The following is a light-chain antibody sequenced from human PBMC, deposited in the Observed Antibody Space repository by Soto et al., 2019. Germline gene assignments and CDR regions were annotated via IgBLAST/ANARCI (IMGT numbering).Light chain of an antibody. CDR3: AAWDDSLSVNWV. CDR1: SSNIGSNY. V-gene: IGLV1-47*01. CDR2: RNN. J-gene: IGLJ3*02. Sequence: QTVVTQPPSASGTPGQRVTISCSGSSSNIGSNYVYWYQQLPGTAPKLLIYRNNQRPSGVPDRFSGSKSGTSASLAISGLRSEDEADYYCAAWDDSLSVNWVFGGGTKLTGL.